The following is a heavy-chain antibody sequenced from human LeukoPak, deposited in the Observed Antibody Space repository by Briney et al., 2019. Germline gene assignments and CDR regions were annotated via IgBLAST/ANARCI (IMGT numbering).Heavy chain of an antibody. D-gene: IGHD4-23*01. CDR1: GYCFTNYW. J-gene: IGHJ4*02. CDR2: IYPGDSDT. V-gene: IGHV5-51*01. CDR3: ARRKDYGGNYFDY. Sequence: GESLKISCKGSGYCFTNYWIGWVRQMPGKGLEWMGFIYPGDSDTRYSPSFQGQVTISADKSISTAYLQWNSLKASDTAMYYCARRKDYGGNYFDYWGQGTQVTVSS.